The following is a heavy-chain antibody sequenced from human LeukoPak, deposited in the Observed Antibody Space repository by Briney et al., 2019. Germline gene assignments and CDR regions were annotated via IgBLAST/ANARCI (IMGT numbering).Heavy chain of an antibody. CDR3: ARERDYYDSSGYALGWFDP. D-gene: IGHD3-22*01. V-gene: IGHV4-59*01. J-gene: IGHJ5*02. CDR2: IYYSGST. Sequence: SETLSLTCTVYGGSISSYYWSWIRQPPGKGLEWIGYIYYSGSTNYNPSLKSRVTISVDTSKNQFSLKLSSVTAADTAVYYCARERDYYDSSGYALGWFDPWGQGTLVTVSS. CDR1: GGSISSYY.